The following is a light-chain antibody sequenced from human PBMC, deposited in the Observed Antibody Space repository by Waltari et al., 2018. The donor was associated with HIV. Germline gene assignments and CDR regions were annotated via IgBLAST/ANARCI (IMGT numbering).Light chain of an antibody. CDR1: RSNIGNNH. V-gene: IGLV1-51*01. J-gene: IGLJ2*01. Sequence: QSVLTQPPSVSAAPGQTVTISCSGGRSNIGNNHVSWYQQLPGTAPQRLLPDNNKRVSDIPDRFSGAKSGTSATLDITGLQTGDEADYDCATWDTGLSAGVFGGGTRLTVL. CDR2: DNN. CDR3: ATWDTGLSAGV.